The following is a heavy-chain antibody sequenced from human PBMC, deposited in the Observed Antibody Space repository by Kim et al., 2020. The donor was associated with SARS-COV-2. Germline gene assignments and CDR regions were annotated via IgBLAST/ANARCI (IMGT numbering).Heavy chain of an antibody. J-gene: IGHJ4*02. D-gene: IGHD6-13*01. Sequence: GGSLRLSCAASGFTFSSSAMSWVRQAPGKGLEWVSAISGSGGSTYYADSVKGRFTISRDNSKNTLYLQMNSLRAEDTAVYYCAKYARFHPLVSGSDPGSSGWYSTRATFDYWGQGTLVTVSS. CDR1: GFTFSSSA. CDR2: ISGSGGST. V-gene: IGHV3-23*01. CDR3: AKYARFHPLVSGSDPGSSGWYSTRATFDY.